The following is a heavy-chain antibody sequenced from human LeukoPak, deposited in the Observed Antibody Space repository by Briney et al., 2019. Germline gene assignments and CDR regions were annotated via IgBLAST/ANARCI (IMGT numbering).Heavy chain of an antibody. Sequence: PRGTLRLSCAASRFSLSNYAMNSVRQAPGKGLEWGSAISVSVGSTTYVDSVTGRFTISRDNSKNTLYLQMNSLRAEDTAVYCCAKNSGWLRLECSFDVWGQGTMVTVSS. CDR3: AKNSGWLRLECSFDV. CDR1: RFSLSNYA. V-gene: IGHV3-23*01. CDR2: ISVSVGST. D-gene: IGHD5-12*01. J-gene: IGHJ3*01.